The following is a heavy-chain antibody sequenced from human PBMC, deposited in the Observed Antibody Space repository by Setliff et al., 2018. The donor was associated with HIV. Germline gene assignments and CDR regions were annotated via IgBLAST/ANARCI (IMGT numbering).Heavy chain of an antibody. V-gene: IGHV1-69*06. CDR3: ARGVHSGGSGWYNWYFDL. D-gene: IGHD6-19*01. CDR2: IIPTFDTA. J-gene: IGHJ2*01. Sequence: GASVKVSCKASGGTFSRHAFSWVRQAPGQGLEWMGGIIPTFDTANYAQKFQGRVTITAHKSTNTVYMELNSLRSEDTAMYYCARGVHSGGSGWYNWYFDLWGRGTLVTVSS. CDR1: GGTFSRHA.